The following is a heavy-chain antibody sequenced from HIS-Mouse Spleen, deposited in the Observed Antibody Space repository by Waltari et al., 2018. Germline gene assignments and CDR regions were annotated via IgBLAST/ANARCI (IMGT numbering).Heavy chain of an antibody. J-gene: IGHJ2*01. D-gene: IGHD6-13*01. V-gene: IGHV4-39*07. Sequence: QLQLQESGPGLVKPSETLSLTCTVSGGSISSSSYYWGWIRQPPGKGLEWIGSIYYSESTYHNPALKSRVTRSVDTSTNQFSLNLSSVTAADTAVYYCAREIPYSSSWYDLYFDLWGRGTLVTVSS. CDR2: IYYSEST. CDR1: GGSISSSSYY. CDR3: AREIPYSSSWYDLYFDL.